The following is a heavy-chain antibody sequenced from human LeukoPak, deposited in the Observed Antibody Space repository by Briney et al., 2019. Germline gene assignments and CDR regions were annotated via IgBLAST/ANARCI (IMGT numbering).Heavy chain of an antibody. J-gene: IGHJ4*02. Sequence: PGGSLRLSCAASGFTFTSYSMNWVRQAPGKGLEWVGRIKSKTDGGTTDYAAPVKGRFTISRDDSKNTLYLQMNSLKTEDTAVYYCTTDLVIGVGATSLIDYWGQGTLVTVSS. D-gene: IGHD1-26*01. CDR3: TTDLVIGVGATSLIDY. CDR2: IKSKTDGGTT. V-gene: IGHV3-15*07. CDR1: GFTFTSYS.